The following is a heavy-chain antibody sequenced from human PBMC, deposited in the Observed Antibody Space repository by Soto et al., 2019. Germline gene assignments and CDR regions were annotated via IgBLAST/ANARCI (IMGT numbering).Heavy chain of an antibody. V-gene: IGHV3-48*03. J-gene: IGHJ6*02. CDR2: ISSAGSTI. D-gene: IGHD6-6*01. CDR3: ARDQLAARRYYYYGMDV. Sequence: EVQLVESGGGLVQPGGSLRLSCAASRFTFSSYEMNWVRQAPGKGLEWVSSISSAGSTIYYADSVKGRFTISRDNAKNSLYLQMNSLRAEDTAVYYCARDQLAARRYYYYGMDVWGQGTTVTVSS. CDR1: RFTFSSYE.